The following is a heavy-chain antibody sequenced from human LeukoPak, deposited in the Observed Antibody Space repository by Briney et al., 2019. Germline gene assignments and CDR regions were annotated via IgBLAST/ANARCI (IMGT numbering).Heavy chain of an antibody. Sequence: SETLSLTCAVYGGSFSGYYWSWIRQPPGKGLEWIGEINHSGSTNYNPSLKSRVTTSVDTSKNQFSLKLSSVTAADTAVYYCARVPSYSSSSTDYYYGMDVWGQGTTVTVSS. J-gene: IGHJ6*02. CDR1: GGSFSGYY. D-gene: IGHD6-6*01. CDR2: INHSGST. CDR3: ARVPSYSSSSTDYYYGMDV. V-gene: IGHV4-34*01.